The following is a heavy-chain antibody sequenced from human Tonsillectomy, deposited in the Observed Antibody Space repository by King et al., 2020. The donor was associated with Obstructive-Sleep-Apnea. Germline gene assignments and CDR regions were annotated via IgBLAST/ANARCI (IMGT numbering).Heavy chain of an antibody. D-gene: IGHD3-22*01. V-gene: IGHV4-39*07. J-gene: IGHJ4*02. CDR2: IYYSGGT. CDR1: GGSISSSSYY. Sequence: QLQESGPGLVKPSETLSLTCTVSGGSISSSSYYWGWIRQPPGKGLEWIGSIYYSGGTYYNPSLKSRVTISVDTSKNQFSLKLSSVTAADTAVYYCARETHYYDSSGYLSYFDYWGQGTLVTVSS. CDR3: ARETHYYDSSGYLSYFDY.